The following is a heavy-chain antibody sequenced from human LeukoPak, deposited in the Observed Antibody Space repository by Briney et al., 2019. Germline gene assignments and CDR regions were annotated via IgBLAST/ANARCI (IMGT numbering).Heavy chain of an antibody. J-gene: IGHJ2*01. Sequence: GGSLRLSCAASGFTVSSNYMSWVRQAPGKGLEWVSVIYSGGSTYYADSVEGRFTISRDNSKNTLYLQMNSLRAEDTAVYYCARGAEEQWLVKIFQYFDLWGRGTLVTVSS. D-gene: IGHD6-19*01. CDR3: ARGAEEQWLVKIFQYFDL. V-gene: IGHV3-53*01. CDR2: IYSGGST. CDR1: GFTVSSNY.